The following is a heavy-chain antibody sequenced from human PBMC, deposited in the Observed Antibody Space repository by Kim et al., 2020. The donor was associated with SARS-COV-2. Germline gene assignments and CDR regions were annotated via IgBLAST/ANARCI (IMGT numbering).Heavy chain of an antibody. CDR3: ATSSQLEQFDY. Sequence: ASVNVSCKLSGNTLTALSIHWVRQAPGKGLEWMGGFDPDEGEIVYAQKFQGRVTVTEDTSTDTSYMDLSNLTSNDTAVYYWATSSQLEQFDYWGQGTLVAVSS. CDR2: FDPDEGEI. V-gene: IGHV1-24*01. J-gene: IGHJ4*02. CDR1: GNTLTALS. D-gene: IGHD1-1*01.